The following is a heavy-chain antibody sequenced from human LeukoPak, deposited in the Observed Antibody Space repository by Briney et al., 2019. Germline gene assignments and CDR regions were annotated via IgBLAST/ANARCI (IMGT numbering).Heavy chain of an antibody. CDR3: TIEGIAVAGDDY. D-gene: IGHD6-19*01. Sequence: GGSLRLSCAASGFPFINAWMSWVRQAPGKGLEWVGRIKSKTDGGTTDYAAPVKGRFTISRDDSKNTLYLQMNSLKTEDTAVYYCTIEGIAVAGDDYWGQGTLVTVSS. J-gene: IGHJ4*02. CDR1: GFPFINAW. CDR2: IKSKTDGGTT. V-gene: IGHV3-15*01.